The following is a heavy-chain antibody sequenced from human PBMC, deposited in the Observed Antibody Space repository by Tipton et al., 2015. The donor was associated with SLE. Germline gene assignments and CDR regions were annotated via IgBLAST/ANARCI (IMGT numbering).Heavy chain of an antibody. J-gene: IGHJ2*01. CDR1: GYRFTRYW. V-gene: IGHV5-51*03. CDR2: IYPADSDT. Sequence: QLVQSGAEVKKPGESLKISCKGSGYRFTRYWIGWVRQMPGKGLEWMGMIYPADSDTRYSPSFQGQVTMSADKSISTAYLQWNSLKASDTAMYYFARPEDYNHWYFDLCGRGTLVTVSS. D-gene: IGHD4-11*01. CDR3: ARPEDYNHWYFDL.